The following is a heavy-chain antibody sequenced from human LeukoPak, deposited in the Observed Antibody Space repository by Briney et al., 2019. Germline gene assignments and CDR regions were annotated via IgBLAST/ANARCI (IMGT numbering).Heavy chain of an antibody. CDR3: ARSGYDSAYYYYYMDV. J-gene: IGHJ6*03. CDR2: INWNGGST. Sequence: SGGSLRLSCAASGFTFDDYGMSWVRQAPGKGLEWVSGINWNGGSTGYADSVKGRFTISRDNAKNSLYLQMNSLRAEDTALYYCARSGYDSAYYYYYMDVWGKGTTVTVSS. CDR1: GFTFDDYG. V-gene: IGHV3-20*04. D-gene: IGHD5-12*01.